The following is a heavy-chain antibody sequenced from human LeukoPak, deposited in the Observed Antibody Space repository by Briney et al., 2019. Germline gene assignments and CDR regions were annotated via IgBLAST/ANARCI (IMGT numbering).Heavy chain of an antibody. V-gene: IGHV1-8*01. Sequence: AASVKVSCKASGYTFTSYDINWVRQATGQGLEWMGWMDPNSGNTGYAQKFQGRVTMTRNTSISTAYMELSSLRSEDTAVYYCARGLYGDYVGMYYSDYWGQGTLVTVSS. CDR2: MDPNSGNT. CDR3: ARGLYGDYVGMYYSDY. D-gene: IGHD4-17*01. J-gene: IGHJ4*02. CDR1: GYTFTSYD.